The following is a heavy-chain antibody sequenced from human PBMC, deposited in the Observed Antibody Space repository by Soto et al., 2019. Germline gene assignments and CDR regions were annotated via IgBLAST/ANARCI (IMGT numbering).Heavy chain of an antibody. V-gene: IGHV3-23*01. Sequence: VGSLRLSCAVSGFTFSSYAMSWVRQAPGKGLEWVSAISGSGSSTYYADSVKGRFTISRDNSKNTLYLQMNSLRAEDTAVYYCAKDPLDCSSTSCYLNWFDPWGQGTLVTVSS. CDR3: AKDPLDCSSTSCYLNWFDP. J-gene: IGHJ5*02. CDR2: ISGSGSST. D-gene: IGHD2-2*01. CDR1: GFTFSSYA.